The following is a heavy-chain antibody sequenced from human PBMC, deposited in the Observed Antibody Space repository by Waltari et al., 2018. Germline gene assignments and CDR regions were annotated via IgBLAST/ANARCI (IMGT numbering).Heavy chain of an antibody. CDR1: GYTFTSYA. CDR3: ARGAYYYDSSGYAFDI. Sequence: QVQLVQSGAEVKKPGASVKVSCKASGYTFTSYAMHLVRQAPGQRHEWMGWINAGNGNTKYSQEFQGRVTITRDTSASTAYMELSSLRSEDMAVYYCARGAYYYDSSGYAFDIWGQGTMVTVSS. CDR2: INAGNGNT. D-gene: IGHD3-22*01. V-gene: IGHV1-3*03. J-gene: IGHJ3*02.